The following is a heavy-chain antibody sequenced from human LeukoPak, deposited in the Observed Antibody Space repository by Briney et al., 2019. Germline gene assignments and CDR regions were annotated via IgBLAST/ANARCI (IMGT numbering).Heavy chain of an antibody. CDR3: ARARIQLWSTFDY. Sequence: SETLSLTCAVYGGSFSGYYWSWIRQPPGKGLEWIGEINQSGSTNYNPSLKSRVTISVDTFKNQFSLKLSSVTAADTAVYYCARARIQLWSTFDYWGQGTLVTVSS. CDR1: GGSFSGYY. V-gene: IGHV4-34*01. D-gene: IGHD5-18*01. J-gene: IGHJ4*02. CDR2: INQSGST.